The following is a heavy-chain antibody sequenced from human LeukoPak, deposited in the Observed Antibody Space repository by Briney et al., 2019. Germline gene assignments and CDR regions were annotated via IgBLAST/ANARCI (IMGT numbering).Heavy chain of an antibody. V-gene: IGHV4-39*01. CDR1: GGSISSSSAY. CDR3: VSPRGFSYGYFDY. Sequence: PSETLSLTCTVSGGSISSSSAYWGWIRQPPGKGLEWIGSIDYSKNTYYNPSLKSRVTISADTSKNPFSLTLGSVSATDTAVYYCVSPRGFSYGYFDYWGQGTLVTVSS. CDR2: IDYSKNT. J-gene: IGHJ4*02. D-gene: IGHD5-18*01.